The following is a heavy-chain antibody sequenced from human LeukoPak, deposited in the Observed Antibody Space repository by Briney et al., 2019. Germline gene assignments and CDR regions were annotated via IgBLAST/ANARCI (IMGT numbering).Heavy chain of an antibody. CDR1: GGTFSSYA. Sequence: SVKVSCKASGGTFSSYAISWVRQAPGQGLEWMGRIIPIFGTANYAQKFQGRVTITTDESTSTAYMELSSLRSEDTAVYYCCAVVATIDTLYYFDYWGQGTLVAVSS. D-gene: IGHD5-12*01. CDR3: CAVVATIDTLYYFDY. J-gene: IGHJ4*02. CDR2: IIPIFGTA. V-gene: IGHV1-69*05.